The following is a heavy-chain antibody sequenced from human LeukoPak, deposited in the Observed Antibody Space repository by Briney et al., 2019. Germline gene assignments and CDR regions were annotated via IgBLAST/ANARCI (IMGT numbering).Heavy chain of an antibody. CDR1: GFTFSSYR. J-gene: IGHJ3*02. Sequence: GGSLRLSCAASGFTFSSYRMNWVRQAPGKGLEWVANISNDGTEKYYVDSVKGRFTISRDNAKNSLYLQMNSLRAEDTAIYYCAIGIDIWGQGTMVTVSS. CDR2: ISNDGTEK. V-gene: IGHV3-7*01. CDR3: AIGIDI.